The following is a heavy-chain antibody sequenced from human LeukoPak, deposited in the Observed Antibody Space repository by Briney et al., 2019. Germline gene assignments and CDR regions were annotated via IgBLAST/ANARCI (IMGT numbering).Heavy chain of an antibody. V-gene: IGHV3-30*02. CDR2: IRYDASNK. Sequence: GGSLRLSCAASGFTFSNYGMHWVRQAPGKGLEWVAFIRYDASNKYYADSVKGRFTISRDNSKNTLYLQMNSLRAEDTAVYYCARSGIAVAGYFDYWGQGTLVTVSS. CDR3: ARSGIAVAGYFDY. J-gene: IGHJ4*02. CDR1: GFTFSNYG. D-gene: IGHD6-19*01.